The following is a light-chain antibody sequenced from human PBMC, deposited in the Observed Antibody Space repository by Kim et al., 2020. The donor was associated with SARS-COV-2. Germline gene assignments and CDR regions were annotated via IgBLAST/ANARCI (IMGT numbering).Light chain of an antibody. Sequence: LSAGGGATRSCGARHSVGSSLLAWYQQKPGQAPRLIIYEACKRVAGTPDRFSGSGYGTDFTLTISRPEPEDFAMYYCQQYGSSPYSFGQGTKLEI. J-gene: IGKJ2*03. CDR3: QQYGSSPYS. CDR2: EAC. CDR1: HSVGSSL. V-gene: IGKV3-20*01.